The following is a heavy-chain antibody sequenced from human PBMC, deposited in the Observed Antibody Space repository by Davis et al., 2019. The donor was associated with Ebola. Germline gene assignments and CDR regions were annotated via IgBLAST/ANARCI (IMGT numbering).Heavy chain of an antibody. CDR1: GFTVSSNY. J-gene: IGHJ4*02. CDR2: IKQDGSEK. Sequence: GGSLRLSCAASGFTVSSNYMSWVRQAPGKGLEWVANIKQDGSEKYYVDSVKGRFTISRDNAKNSLYLQMNSLRAEDTAVYYCGGRAEIWGQGTLVTVSS. V-gene: IGHV3-7*03. D-gene: IGHD2-15*01. CDR3: GGRAEI.